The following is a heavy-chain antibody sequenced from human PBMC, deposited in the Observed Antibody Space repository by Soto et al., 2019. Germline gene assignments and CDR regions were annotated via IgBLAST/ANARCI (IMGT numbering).Heavy chain of an antibody. CDR3: TRDQGIAAAAFFDY. D-gene: IGHD6-13*01. J-gene: IGHJ4*02. CDR2: IRSKAYGGTT. CDR1: GFNFGDYA. V-gene: IGHV3-49*03. Sequence: PGGSLRLSCTASGFNFGDYAMSWFRQATGKGLEWVGFIRSKAYGGTTEYAASVKGRFTISRDDSKSIAYLQMNSLKTEDTAVYYCTRDQGIAAAAFFDYWGQGTLVTVSS.